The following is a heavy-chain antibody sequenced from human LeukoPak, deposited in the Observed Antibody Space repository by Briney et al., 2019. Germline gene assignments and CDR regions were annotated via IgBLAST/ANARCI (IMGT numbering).Heavy chain of an antibody. Sequence: PSETLSLTCTVSSDSISSSSYYWGSIRQPPGKGLEWIGTIYYSGSTYYNPSLKSRVTISVDTSKNQFSLKLSSVTAADTGVYYCARVPTVTFFDYWGQGTLVTVSS. CDR2: IYYSGST. CDR1: SDSISSSSYY. D-gene: IGHD4-17*01. V-gene: IGHV4-39*07. CDR3: ARVPTVTFFDY. J-gene: IGHJ4*02.